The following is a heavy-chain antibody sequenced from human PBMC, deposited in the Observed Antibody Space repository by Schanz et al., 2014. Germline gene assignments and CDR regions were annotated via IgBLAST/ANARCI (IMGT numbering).Heavy chain of an antibody. CDR3: ARGRVLES. V-gene: IGHV3-7*01. CDR2: IKKDGSEK. Sequence: EVQLAESGGGLVQPGGSLRLSCAASGFTFSGFWMTWVRQAPGKGLEWVANIKKDGSEKYYVDSVKGRFTISRDNAKTSLFLQMNSLRPEDTAVYYCARGRVLESWGQGTLVTVSS. J-gene: IGHJ5*02. CDR1: GFTFSGFW. D-gene: IGHD1-1*01.